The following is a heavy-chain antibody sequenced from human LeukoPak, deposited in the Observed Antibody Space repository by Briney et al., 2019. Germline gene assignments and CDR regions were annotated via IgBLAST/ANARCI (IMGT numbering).Heavy chain of an antibody. Sequence: SETLSLTCTVSGYSISSGYYWGWIRQHPGKGLEWIGYIYYSGSTYYNPSLKSRVTISVDTSKNQFSLKLSSVTAADTAVYYCARVTGYCDYWGQGTLVTVSS. CDR2: IYYSGST. D-gene: IGHD3-9*01. CDR1: GYSISSGYY. CDR3: ARVTGYCDY. J-gene: IGHJ4*02. V-gene: IGHV4-31*03.